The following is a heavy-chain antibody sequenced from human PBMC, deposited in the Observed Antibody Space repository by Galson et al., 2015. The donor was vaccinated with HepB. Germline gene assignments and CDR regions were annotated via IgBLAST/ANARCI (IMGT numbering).Heavy chain of an antibody. CDR2: INTNTGNP. Sequence: SVKVSCKASGYTFTSYAMNWVRQAPGQGLEWMGWINTNTGNPTYAQGFTGRFVFSLDTSVSTAYLQTSSLKAEDTAVYYCARDRNDFWSGYHEDLTDYWGQGTLVTVSS. V-gene: IGHV7-4-1*02. D-gene: IGHD3-3*01. CDR3: ARDRNDFWSGYHEDLTDY. J-gene: IGHJ4*02. CDR1: GYTFTSYA.